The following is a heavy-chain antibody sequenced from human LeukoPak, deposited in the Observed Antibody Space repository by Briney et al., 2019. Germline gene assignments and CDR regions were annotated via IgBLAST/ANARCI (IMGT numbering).Heavy chain of an antibody. J-gene: IGHJ6*02. CDR2: ISGNSGGI. V-gene: IGHV3-9*01. D-gene: IGHD6-19*01. Sequence: GGSLRLSCAASGFTFDDYAMHCFRQAPGKGLEGASGISGNSGGIGYADSVKGRFTISRDNAKNSLYLQMNSLRVEDTALYYCAKDYAGYSSGWYLYYYYGMDVWGQGTTVTVSS. CDR1: GFTFDDYA. CDR3: AKDYAGYSSGWYLYYYYGMDV.